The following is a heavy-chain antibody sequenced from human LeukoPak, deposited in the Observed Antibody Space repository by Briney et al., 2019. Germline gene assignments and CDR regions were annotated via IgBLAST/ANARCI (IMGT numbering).Heavy chain of an antibody. CDR1: GGSIITSAHY. D-gene: IGHD1-26*01. CDR2: IYYSGTT. V-gene: IGHV4-39*01. CDR3: ARHSSGTYYRISCFFMDV. J-gene: IGHJ6*03. Sequence: SETLSTTCSVSGGSIITSAHYWGWIRQPPGKGLEWIGNIYYSGTTYSNPSLRSRVTISIDTSKNQFSLNLTSVTAADTAIYYCARHSSGTYYRISCFFMDVWGKGTTVTVSS.